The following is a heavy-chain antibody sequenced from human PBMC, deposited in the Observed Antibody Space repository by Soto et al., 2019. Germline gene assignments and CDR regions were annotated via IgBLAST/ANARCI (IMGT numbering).Heavy chain of an antibody. Sequence: SENLSLTCTVSGGSISSGDYYWSWIRQPPGKGLEWIGYIYYSGSTYYNPSLKSRVTISVDTSKNQFSLKLSSVTAADTAVYYCARDVGGSGSIVATIMDAFDIWGQGTMVT. CDR1: GGSISSGDYY. CDR2: IYYSGST. D-gene: IGHD5-12*01. CDR3: ARDVGGSGSIVATIMDAFDI. J-gene: IGHJ3*02. V-gene: IGHV4-30-4*01.